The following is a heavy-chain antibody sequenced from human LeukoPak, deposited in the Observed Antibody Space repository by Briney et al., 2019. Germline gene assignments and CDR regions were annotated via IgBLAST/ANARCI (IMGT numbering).Heavy chain of an antibody. J-gene: IGHJ4*02. D-gene: IGHD3-22*01. CDR3: AINYYYTSSGYYYYF. CDR1: GGTFSSYA. Sequence: GASVKVSCKASGGTFSSYAISWVRQAPGQGLAWMGGIIPSFGTTNYAQKFQGRVTITADESTSTAYMELSSLRSEDTAVYYCAINYYYTSSGYYYYFWGQGTLVTVSS. V-gene: IGHV1-69*13. CDR2: IIPSFGTT.